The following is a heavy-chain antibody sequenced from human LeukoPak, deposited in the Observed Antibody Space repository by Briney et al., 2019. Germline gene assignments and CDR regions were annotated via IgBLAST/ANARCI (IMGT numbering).Heavy chain of an antibody. J-gene: IGHJ4*02. CDR2: INPTSGNT. D-gene: IGHD3-22*01. CDR3: ARDTGLIVAQAGVFDY. CDR1: GYTFTSYY. V-gene: IGHV1-46*04. Sequence: ASVKVSCKASGYTFTSYYIHWVRQAPGQGLEWMGIINPTSGNTGYAQKLQGRVTVTRDTSTSTAYMELSSLRSEDTAVYYCARDTGLIVAQAGVFDYWGQGTLVTVSS.